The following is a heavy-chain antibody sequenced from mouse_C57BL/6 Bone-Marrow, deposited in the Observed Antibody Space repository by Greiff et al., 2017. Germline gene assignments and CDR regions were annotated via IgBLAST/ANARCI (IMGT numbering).Heavy chain of an antibody. D-gene: IGHD1-1*02. CDR2: ISNGGGST. J-gene: IGHJ4*01. CDR1: GFTFSDYY. Sequence: EVNVVESGGGLVQPGGSLKLSCAASGFTFSDYYMYWVRQTPEKRLEWVAYISNGGGSTYYPDTVKGRFTISRDNAKNTLYLQMSRLESEETAMYYCARDYPSYYYSMDYWGQGTSVTVSS. CDR3: ARDYPSYYYSMDY. V-gene: IGHV5-12*01.